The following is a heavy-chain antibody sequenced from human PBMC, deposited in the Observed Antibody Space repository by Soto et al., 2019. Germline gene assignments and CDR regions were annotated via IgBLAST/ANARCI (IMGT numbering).Heavy chain of an antibody. Sequence: SETLSLTCAVYGGSLSGYYWSWIRQSPGKGLEWIGEINHRGSSDYNPSLKSRVTISIDASKNHVSLELSSVTAADTAVYYCARGRLGYCSSTSCYISLYYYYYGMDVWGQGTTVTSP. J-gene: IGHJ6*02. D-gene: IGHD2-2*02. CDR1: GGSLSGYY. CDR3: ARGRLGYCSSTSCYISLYYYYYGMDV. CDR2: INHRGSS. V-gene: IGHV4-34*01.